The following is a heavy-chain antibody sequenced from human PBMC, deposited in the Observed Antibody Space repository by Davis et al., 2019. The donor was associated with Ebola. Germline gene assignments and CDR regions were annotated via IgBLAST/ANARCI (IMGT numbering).Heavy chain of an antibody. V-gene: IGHV4-34*01. D-gene: IGHD6-13*01. Sequence: MPSETLSLTCAVYGGSFSGYYWNWIRQPPGKGLEWIGEINHSGSTNYNPSLKSRVTISVDTSKKQFSLKLSSVTAADTAVYYCARGYSSSWLVYYYYGMDVWGQGTTVTVSS. J-gene: IGHJ6*02. CDR2: INHSGST. CDR1: GGSFSGYY. CDR3: ARGYSSSWLVYYYYGMDV.